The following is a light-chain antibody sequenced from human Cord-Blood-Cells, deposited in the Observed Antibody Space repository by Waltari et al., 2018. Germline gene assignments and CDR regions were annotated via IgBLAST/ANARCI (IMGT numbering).Light chain of an antibody. Sequence: QSVLPQPPSASGTPGPRVTIPCSATSSNIGSNTVNWYQQLPGTAPKLLIYSNNQRPSGVPDRFSGSKSGTSASLAISGLQSEDEADYYCAAWDDSLNGYVFGTGTKVTVL. CDR1: SSNIGSNT. CDR3: AAWDDSLNGYV. J-gene: IGLJ1*01. V-gene: IGLV1-44*01. CDR2: SNN.